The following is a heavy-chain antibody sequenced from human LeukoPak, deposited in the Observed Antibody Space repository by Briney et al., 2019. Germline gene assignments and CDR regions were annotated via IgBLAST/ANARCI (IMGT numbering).Heavy chain of an antibody. Sequence: PGRSLRLSCAASGFSFSNYGMHWVRQAPGKGLEWVAVISYDGSNKYYADSVKGRFTISRDNSKNTLYLQMNSLRAEDTAVYYCAKGRGWEASYYYYYMDVWGKGTTVTISS. V-gene: IGHV3-30*18. CDR2: ISYDGSNK. CDR1: GFSFSNYG. CDR3: AKGRGWEASYYYYYMDV. D-gene: IGHD1-26*01. J-gene: IGHJ6*03.